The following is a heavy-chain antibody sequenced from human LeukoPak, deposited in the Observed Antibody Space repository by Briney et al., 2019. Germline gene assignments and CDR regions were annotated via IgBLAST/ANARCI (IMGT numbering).Heavy chain of an antibody. CDR1: GGSISSSSYY. V-gene: IGHV4-39*01. J-gene: IGHJ4*02. Sequence: TSETLSLTCTVSGGSISSSSYYWGWIRQPPGKGLEWIGSIYYSGSTYYNPSLKSRVTISVDTSKNQFSLKLSSVTAADTAVYYCARADLPTYYDFWSGYSNPFDYWGQGTLVTASS. D-gene: IGHD3-3*01. CDR2: IYYSGST. CDR3: ARADLPTYYDFWSGYSNPFDY.